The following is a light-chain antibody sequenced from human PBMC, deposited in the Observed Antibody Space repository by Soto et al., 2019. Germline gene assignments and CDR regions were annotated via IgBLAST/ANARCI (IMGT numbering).Light chain of an antibody. CDR1: QGISSY. CDR3: QQYYSYLPT. J-gene: IGKJ5*01. V-gene: IGKV1-8*01. CDR2: AAS. Sequence: AIRMTQSPSSLSASTGDRVTITCRASQGISSYLAWYQQKPGKAPKLLIYAASTLQSGVPSRFSGSGSGTDFTFTICCLQSEDFATYYCQQYYSYLPTFGQGTRLEIK.